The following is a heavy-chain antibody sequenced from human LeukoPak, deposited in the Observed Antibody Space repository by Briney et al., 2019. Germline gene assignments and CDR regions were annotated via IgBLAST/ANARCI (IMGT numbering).Heavy chain of an antibody. CDR1: GFSFSHVW. CDR2: INKTGSET. D-gene: IGHD2-15*01. CDR3: AREDGYCSGGNCYSYFDS. Sequence: GGSLRLSCAASGFSFSHVWISWVREAPGKGLEWVTYINKTGSETYYVDSVKGRFTITRDNTRSSLFLQMYSLRAEDTAVYFCAREDGYCSGGNCYSYFDSWGQGTLVTVSS. V-gene: IGHV3-7*01. J-gene: IGHJ4*02.